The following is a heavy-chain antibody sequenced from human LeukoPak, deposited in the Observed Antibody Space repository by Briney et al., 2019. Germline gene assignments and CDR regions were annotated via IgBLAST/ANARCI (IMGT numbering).Heavy chain of an antibody. Sequence: PGGSLRLSCAASGFTFSSYAMHWVRQAPGKGLEWVAVISYDGSNKYYADPVKGRFTISRDNAKNTLYLQMNSLRAEDTAVYYCARVGVVVPAAMVGGSYYYYMDVWGKGTTVTVSS. D-gene: IGHD2-2*01. CDR2: ISYDGSNK. J-gene: IGHJ6*03. CDR1: GFTFSSYA. V-gene: IGHV3-30*04. CDR3: ARVGVVVPAAMVGGSYYYYMDV.